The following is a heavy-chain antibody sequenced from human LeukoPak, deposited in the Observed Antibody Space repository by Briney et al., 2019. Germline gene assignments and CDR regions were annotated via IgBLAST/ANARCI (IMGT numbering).Heavy chain of an antibody. D-gene: IGHD5-18*01. CDR2: IWYDGSNK. J-gene: IGHJ4*02. Sequence: GGSLRLSCAASGFTFSSYGMHWVRQAPGRGLEWVAVIWYDGSNKYYADSVKGRFTTSRDNSKNTLYLQMNSLRAEDTAVYYCARGNTAMVTWGQGTLVTVSS. CDR1: GFTFSSYG. V-gene: IGHV3-33*01. CDR3: ARGNTAMVT.